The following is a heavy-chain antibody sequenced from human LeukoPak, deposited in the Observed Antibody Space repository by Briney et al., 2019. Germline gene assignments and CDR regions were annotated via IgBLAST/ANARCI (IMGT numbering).Heavy chain of an antibody. CDR3: AKENDDILTGYHYYYYGMDV. CDR2: ISYDGSNK. D-gene: IGHD3-9*01. Sequence: GGSLRLSCAASGFTFSSYGMHWVRQAPGKGLDWVAVISYDGSNKYYADSVKGRFTISRDNSKNTLYLQMNSLRAEDTAVYYCAKENDDILTGYHYYYYGMDVWGKGTTVSVSS. CDR1: GFTFSSYG. J-gene: IGHJ6*04. V-gene: IGHV3-30*18.